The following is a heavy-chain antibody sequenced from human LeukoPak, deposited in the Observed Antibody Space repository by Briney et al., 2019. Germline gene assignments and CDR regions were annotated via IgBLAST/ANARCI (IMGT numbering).Heavy chain of an antibody. CDR1: GGSVSSGGYY. Sequence: SETLSLTCTVSGGSVSSGGYYWSWIRQPPGKGLEWIGYIYYSGSTNYNPSLKSRVTISVDTSKNQFSLKLSSVTAADTAVYYCARGGGGQRLVQTFDYWGQGTLVTVSS. D-gene: IGHD6-13*01. CDR3: ARGGGGQRLVQTFDY. J-gene: IGHJ4*02. CDR2: IYYSGST. V-gene: IGHV4-61*08.